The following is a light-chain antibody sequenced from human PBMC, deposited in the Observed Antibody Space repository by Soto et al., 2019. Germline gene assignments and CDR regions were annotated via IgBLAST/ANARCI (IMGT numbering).Light chain of an antibody. J-gene: IGKJ2*01. V-gene: IGKV3-20*01. Sequence: EIVLTQSPGTLSLSPGERATLSCRASQSVSSSYLAWYQQKPGQAPRLLIYGASSRATGIPDRFSGSGSGTDFTLPISRLEPEDFAVYYCHLYGSPPGYTFGQGTKLEIK. CDR1: QSVSSSY. CDR2: GAS. CDR3: HLYGSPPGYT.